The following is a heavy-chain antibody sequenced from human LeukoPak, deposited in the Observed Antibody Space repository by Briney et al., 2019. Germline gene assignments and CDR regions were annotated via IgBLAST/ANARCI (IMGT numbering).Heavy chain of an antibody. D-gene: IGHD1-26*01. CDR1: GFTFSSYA. Sequence: PGGSLRLSCAPSGFTFSSYAMSWVRQARGKGGEGVSAISGRGGSTYHADSEKGGFTISRDKSKNTLYLQMNSVRAEDTAVYYCAKGIQWELPLEYWGQGTLVTVSS. J-gene: IGHJ4*02. V-gene: IGHV3-23*01. CDR2: ISGRGGST. CDR3: AKGIQWELPLEY.